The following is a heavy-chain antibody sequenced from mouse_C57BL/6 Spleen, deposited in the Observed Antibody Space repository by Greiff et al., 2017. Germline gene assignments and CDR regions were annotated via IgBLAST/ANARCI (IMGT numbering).Heavy chain of an antibody. D-gene: IGHD2-4*01. CDR2: IYPGSGST. Sequence: QVQLQQPGAELVKPGASVKMSCKASGYTFTSYWITWVKQRPGQGLEWIGDIYPGSGSTNYNEKFKSKATLTVYTSSSTAYMQLSSLTSEDSAVYYGARGLRRAYYYAMDYWGQGTSVTVSA. CDR3: ARGLRRAYYYAMDY. CDR1: GYTFTSYW. J-gene: IGHJ4*01. V-gene: IGHV1-55*01.